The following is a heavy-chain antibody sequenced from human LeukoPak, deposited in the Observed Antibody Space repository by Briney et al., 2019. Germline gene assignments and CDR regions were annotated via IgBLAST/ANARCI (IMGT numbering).Heavy chain of an antibody. CDR1: GGTFSSYA. CDR3: ARAGYSSTSHYYYMDV. J-gene: IGHJ6*03. D-gene: IGHD2-2*01. V-gene: IGHV1-69*01. Sequence: GSSVKVSCKASGGTFSSYAISWVRQAPGQGLEWMGGIIPIFGTANYAQKFQGRVTITADESTSTAYMELSSLRSEDTAVYYCARAGYSSTSHYYYMDVWGKGTTVTVSS. CDR2: IIPIFGTA.